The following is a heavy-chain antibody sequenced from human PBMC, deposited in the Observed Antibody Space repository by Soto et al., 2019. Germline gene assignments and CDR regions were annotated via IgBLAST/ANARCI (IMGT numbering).Heavy chain of an antibody. CDR2: ISYDGSNK. D-gene: IGHD2-8*02. J-gene: IGHJ4*02. V-gene: IGHV3-30*18. Sequence: ESGGGVVQPGRSLRLSCAASGFTFSSYGMHWVRQAPGKGLEWVAVISYDGSNKYYADSVKGRFTISRDNSKNTLYLQMNSLRAEDTAVYYCAKDLSGYFDYWGQGTLVTVSS. CDR3: AKDLSGYFDY. CDR1: GFTFSSYG.